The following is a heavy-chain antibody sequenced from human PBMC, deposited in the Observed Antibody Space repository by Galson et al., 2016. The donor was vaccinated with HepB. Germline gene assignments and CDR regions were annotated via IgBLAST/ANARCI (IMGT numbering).Heavy chain of an antibody. J-gene: IGHJ4*02. D-gene: IGHD5-24*01. CDR1: GFTFSGYN. CDR3: ARAPLEMATIQRGYFDY. CDR2: ISFDGSNK. Sequence: SLRLSCAASGFTFSGYNMDWVRQAPGKGLEWVAVISFDGSNKYYADSVKGRFTISRDNSKNTLYLQMNSLRAEDTAVYYCARAPLEMATIQRGYFDYWGQGTLVTVSS. V-gene: IGHV3-30-3*01.